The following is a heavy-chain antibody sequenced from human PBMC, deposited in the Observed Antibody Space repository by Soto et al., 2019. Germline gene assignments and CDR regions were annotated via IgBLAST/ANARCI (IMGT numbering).Heavy chain of an antibody. D-gene: IGHD2-15*01. J-gene: IGHJ6*02. CDR3: AKLDEGGLQYAYYAMDV. V-gene: IGHV3-30*18. CDR1: GFTFSNYG. Sequence: QPGGSLRLSCVASGFTFSNYGMHWVRQAPGKGLEWVAVISYDGSNKYYADSVKGRFTISRDNSKNTLYLQMTSLRTEDTALYYCAKLDEGGLQYAYYAMDVWGQGTTVTVSS. CDR2: ISYDGSNK.